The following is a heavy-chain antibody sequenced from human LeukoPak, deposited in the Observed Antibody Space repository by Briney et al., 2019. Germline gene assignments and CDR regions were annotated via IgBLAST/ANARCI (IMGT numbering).Heavy chain of an antibody. CDR1: GFTFSESW. J-gene: IGHJ5*02. CDR3: ASLGFCSRATCVDQ. CDR2: LNLDGSDK. V-gene: IGHV3-7*03. Sequence: GGSLRLSCVVSGFTFSESWMSWVRQAPGKGRGWVASLNLDGSDKYYVDSVKGRFTISRDNAKNSLYLQMDSLRVEDTAVYYCASLGFCSRATCVDQWGQGTLVTVSS. D-gene: IGHD2-2*01.